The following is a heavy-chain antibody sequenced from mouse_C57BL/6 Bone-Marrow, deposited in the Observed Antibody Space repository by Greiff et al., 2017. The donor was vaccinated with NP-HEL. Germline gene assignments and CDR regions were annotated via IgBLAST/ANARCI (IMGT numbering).Heavy chain of an antibody. V-gene: IGHV1-64*01. CDR1: GYTFTSYW. CDR3: ARGNYYGSSYIDY. J-gene: IGHJ2*01. D-gene: IGHD1-1*01. Sequence: VQGVESGAELVKPGASVKLSCKASGYTFTSYWMHWVQQRPGQGLEWIGMIHPNSGSTNSNETFKSKATLTVNKSSSTAYMQLSSLTSEDSAVYDCARGNYYGSSYIDYGGQGTTLTVSS. CDR2: IHPNSGST.